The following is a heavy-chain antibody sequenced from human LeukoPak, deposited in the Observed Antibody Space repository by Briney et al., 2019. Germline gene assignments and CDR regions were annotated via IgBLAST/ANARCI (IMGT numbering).Heavy chain of an antibody. CDR2: IYYSGST. V-gene: IGHV4-39*01. Sequence: PSETLSLPCTVSGASISSSTDYWGWIRQPPGKGLEWIANIYYSGSTYYNPSLKSRVTISVDTSKNQFSLKLSSVTAADTAVYYCAGLIRPGWFDPWGQGTLVTVSS. D-gene: IGHD1-14*01. CDR3: AGLIRPGWFDP. J-gene: IGHJ5*02. CDR1: GASISSSTDY.